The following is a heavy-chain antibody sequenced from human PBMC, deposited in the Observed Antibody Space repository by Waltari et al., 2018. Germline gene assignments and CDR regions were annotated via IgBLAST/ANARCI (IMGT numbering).Heavy chain of an antibody. CDR3: ARDHSGWSLL. V-gene: IGHV3-48*03. Sequence: EVHLVESGGGLVQPGRSLRLSCAASGFAYSGYEMNWVRQAPGKGLELIAYISQTGTTIQYADSVRGRFTISRDNVKDSLYLQMSSLRAEDTAVYYCARDHSGWSLLWGQGTLVTVSS. CDR1: GFAYSGYE. D-gene: IGHD6-19*01. CDR2: ISQTGTTI. J-gene: IGHJ4*02.